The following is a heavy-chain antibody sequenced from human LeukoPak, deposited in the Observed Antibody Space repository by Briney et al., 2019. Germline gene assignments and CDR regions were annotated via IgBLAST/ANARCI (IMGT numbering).Heavy chain of an antibody. CDR3: AKLIVVVIATRYYFDY. CDR1: GFTFSSYA. CDR2: ISGSGGST. Sequence: PGGSLRLSCAASGFTFSSYAMSWVRQAPGKGLEWVSAISGSGGSTYYADSVKGRFTISRDNSKNTLYLQINSLRAEDTAVYYCAKLIVVVIATRYYFDYWGQGTLVTVSS. J-gene: IGHJ4*02. V-gene: IGHV3-23*01. D-gene: IGHD2-21*01.